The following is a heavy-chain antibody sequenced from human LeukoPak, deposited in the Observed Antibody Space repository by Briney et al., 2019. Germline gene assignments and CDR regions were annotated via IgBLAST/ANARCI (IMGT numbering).Heavy chain of an antibody. CDR2: IDYSGSS. Sequence: SETLSLTCSVSGGSISSYSWTWIRQLPGKGLEWIGFIDYSGSSNYNPSLKSRVTISADPSTNHFSLNLTSVTAADTAVYFCARDHPVADWAPDIWGRGTMVTVSS. CDR3: ARDHPVADWAPDI. CDR1: GGSISSYS. J-gene: IGHJ3*02. V-gene: IGHV4-59*13. D-gene: IGHD3-9*01.